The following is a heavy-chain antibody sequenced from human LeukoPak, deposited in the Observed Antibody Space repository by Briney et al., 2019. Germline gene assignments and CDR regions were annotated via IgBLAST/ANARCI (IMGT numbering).Heavy chain of an antibody. Sequence: SVKVSCKASGGTFSSYPISWVRRAPGQGLEWMGGIIPSFGTANYAQTFQGRVTITADESTSTFYMDLSSLRSEDTAVYYCAKGTSGSYFDYWGQGTLVTVSS. CDR1: GGTFSSYP. CDR2: IIPSFGTA. J-gene: IGHJ4*02. V-gene: IGHV1-69*13. CDR3: AKGTSGSYFDY. D-gene: IGHD1-26*01.